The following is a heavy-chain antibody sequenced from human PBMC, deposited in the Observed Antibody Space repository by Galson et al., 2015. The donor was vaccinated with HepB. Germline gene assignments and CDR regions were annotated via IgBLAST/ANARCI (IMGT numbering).Heavy chain of an antibody. CDR2: INPNSGGT. J-gene: IGHJ4*02. Sequence: SVKVSCKASGYTFTGYYMHWVRQAPGQGLEWMGWINPNSGGTNYARKFQGRVTMTRDTSISTAYMELSRLRSDDTAVYYCAREVGIAAAGGYWGQGTLVTVSS. V-gene: IGHV1-2*02. CDR1: GYTFTGYY. D-gene: IGHD6-13*01. CDR3: AREVGIAAAGGY.